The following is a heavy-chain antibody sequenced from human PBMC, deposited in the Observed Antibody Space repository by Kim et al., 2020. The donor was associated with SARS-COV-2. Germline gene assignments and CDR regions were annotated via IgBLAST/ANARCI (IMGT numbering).Heavy chain of an antibody. CDR3: ARAGYSSSSRYYYGMDV. CDR1: GGTFSSYA. CDR2: VIPIFGTA. Sequence: SVKVSCKASGGTFSSYAISWVRQAPGQGLEWMGGVIPIFGTANYAQKFQGRVTITADESTSTAYMELSSLRSEDTAVYYCARAGYSSSSRYYYGMDVWGQGTTVTVSS. V-gene: IGHV1-69*13. J-gene: IGHJ6*02. D-gene: IGHD6-13*01.